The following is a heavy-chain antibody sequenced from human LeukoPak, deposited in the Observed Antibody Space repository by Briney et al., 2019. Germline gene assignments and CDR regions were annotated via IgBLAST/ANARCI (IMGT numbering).Heavy chain of an antibody. V-gene: IGHV3-74*01. CDR2: NSTDGSNT. CDR1: GFTFISYW. D-gene: IGHD4-17*01. Sequence: GGSLTLSCAGSGFTFISYWLHWIRQAPGKGLVWVSRNSTDGSNTSYADSVRGRFTMSRDNAKNTLYLQMNSLRAEDTAVYYCARWLTVTPFDYWGQGTLVTVSS. CDR3: ARWLTVTPFDY. J-gene: IGHJ4*02.